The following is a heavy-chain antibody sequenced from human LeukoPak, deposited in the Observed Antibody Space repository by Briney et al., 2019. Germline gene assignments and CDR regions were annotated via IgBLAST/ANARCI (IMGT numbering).Heavy chain of an antibody. CDR3: AKVYSSSSRDSFDV. V-gene: IGHV4-34*01. CDR1: GASFSGYY. CDR2: INHSGSI. D-gene: IGHD6-6*01. J-gene: IGHJ3*01. Sequence: SETLSLTCAVYGASFSGYYWSWIRQTPGKGLEWIGEINHSGSISYNPSLKSRITISVDTCKSQFSLELRSVNAADTAVYYCAKVYSSSSRDSFDVWGQGTMVTLSS.